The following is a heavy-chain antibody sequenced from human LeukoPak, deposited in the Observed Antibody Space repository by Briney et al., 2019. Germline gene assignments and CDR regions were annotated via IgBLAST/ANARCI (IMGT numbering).Heavy chain of an antibody. CDR3: ARDRGASGSYYGDY. Sequence: PGGSLRLSCAASGFTFNIYSMNWVRQAPGQGLEWVSYISSSSSTIYYADSVKGRFTISRDNAKNSLYLQMNSLRDEDTAVYYCARDRGASGSYYGDYWGQGILVTVSS. CDR2: ISSSSSTI. D-gene: IGHD3-10*01. CDR1: GFTFNIYS. V-gene: IGHV3-48*02. J-gene: IGHJ4*02.